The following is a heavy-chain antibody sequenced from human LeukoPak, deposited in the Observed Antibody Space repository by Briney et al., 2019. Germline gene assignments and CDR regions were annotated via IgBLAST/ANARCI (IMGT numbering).Heavy chain of an antibody. J-gene: IGHJ4*02. D-gene: IGHD3-16*01. CDR1: GFTFISYA. CDR3: VRDTLIDY. CDR2: ISGSGVST. V-gene: IGHV3-23*01. Sequence: GGSLTLSCAASGFTFISYAMSWVRQAPGKGLEWVSVISGSGVSTYYADSVKGRFTISRDNSKNTLYLQMNSLRAEDTAVYYCVRDTLIDYWGQGTLVTVSS.